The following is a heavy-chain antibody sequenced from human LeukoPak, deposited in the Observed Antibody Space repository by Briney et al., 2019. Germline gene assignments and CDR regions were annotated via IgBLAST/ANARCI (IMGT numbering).Heavy chain of an antibody. D-gene: IGHD6-13*01. Sequence: SETLSLTCTVSGGSISSYYWSWIRQPPGKGLEWIGYIYYSGSTNYNPSLKGRVTISVDTSKNQFSLKLSSVTAADTAVYYCARHPGIAAAGYDYWGQGTLVTVSS. J-gene: IGHJ4*02. CDR1: GGSISSYY. CDR3: ARHPGIAAAGYDY. V-gene: IGHV4-59*08. CDR2: IYYSGST.